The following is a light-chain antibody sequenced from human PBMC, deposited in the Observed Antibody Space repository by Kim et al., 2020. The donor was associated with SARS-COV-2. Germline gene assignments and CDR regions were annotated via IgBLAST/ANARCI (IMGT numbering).Light chain of an antibody. CDR1: QSLLHSNGITY. CDR2: MGS. Sequence: ESSSISCRSSQSLLHSNGITYLDWFLQKAGQSPQLLVYMGSTRASGVPERFSGSGSGTDFTLKISRVEAEDVGIYYCMQGTQTMTFGRGTRLEIK. V-gene: IGKV2-28*01. CDR3: MQGTQTMT. J-gene: IGKJ5*01.